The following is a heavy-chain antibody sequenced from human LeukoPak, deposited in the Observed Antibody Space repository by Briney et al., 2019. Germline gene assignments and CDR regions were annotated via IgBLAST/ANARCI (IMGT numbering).Heavy chain of an antibody. D-gene: IGHD2-8*01. V-gene: IGHV3-9*01. CDR1: GFTFDDYA. CDR3: VKLVYSTDVQGLDS. CDR2: ISWNSGSI. J-gene: IGHJ4*01. Sequence: GGSLRLSCAASGFTFDDYAMHWVRQAPGKGLEWVSGISWNSGSIGYADSVKGRFTISRDNAKNSLYLQMNSLRAEDKALYCCVKLVYSTDVQGLDSWVQATKATDSS.